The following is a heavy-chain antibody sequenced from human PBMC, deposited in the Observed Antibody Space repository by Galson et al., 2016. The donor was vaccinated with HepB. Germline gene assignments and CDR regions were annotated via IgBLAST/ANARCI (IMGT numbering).Heavy chain of an antibody. CDR3: ARAPGDFWSGYYPSAMDV. Sequence: SETLSLTCSVSGGSVRSGRFYWSWIRQPPGKGLEWIGFIYYSGSTSYSPSLKSRVTISIDTSKNQFSLKLTSVTAADTAVYYCARAPGDFWSGYYPSAMDVWGQGTTVTVSS. CDR1: GGSVRSGRFY. J-gene: IGHJ6*02. V-gene: IGHV4-61*01. CDR2: IYYSGST. D-gene: IGHD3-3*01.